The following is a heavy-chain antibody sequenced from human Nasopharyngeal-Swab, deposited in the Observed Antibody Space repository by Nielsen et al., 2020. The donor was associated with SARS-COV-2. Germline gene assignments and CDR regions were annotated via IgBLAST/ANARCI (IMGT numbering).Heavy chain of an antibody. V-gene: IGHV3-48*03. CDR3: ARASPDCSSTSCPYYYYYYMDV. J-gene: IGHJ6*03. D-gene: IGHD2-2*01. Sequence: VRQAPGKGLEWVSAISGSGGSTYYADSVKGRFTISRDNAKNSLYLQMNSLRAEDTAAYYCARASPDCSSTSCPYYYYYYMDVWGKGTTVTVSS. CDR2: ISGSGGST.